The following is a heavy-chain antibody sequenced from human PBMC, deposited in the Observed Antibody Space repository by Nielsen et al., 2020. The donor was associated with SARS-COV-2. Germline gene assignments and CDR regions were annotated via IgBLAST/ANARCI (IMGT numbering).Heavy chain of an antibody. Sequence: GGSLRLSCVASGFVFGHYAMHWVRQAPGKGLEWVTVMSYDGSIEYYADSVKGRFTISRDNSKNTLYLQMDTLRVEDTAVYYCAKPITSSWYMDYYYAMDVWGQGTSVTVSS. V-gene: IGHV3-30-3*02. CDR2: MSYDGSIE. D-gene: IGHD6-13*01. CDR1: GFVFGHYA. J-gene: IGHJ6*02. CDR3: AKPITSSWYMDYYYAMDV.